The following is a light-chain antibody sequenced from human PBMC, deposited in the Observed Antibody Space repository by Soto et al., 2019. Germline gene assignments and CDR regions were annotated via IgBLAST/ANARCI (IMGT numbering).Light chain of an antibody. CDR2: GSS. CDR1: QSVSSSY. Sequence: EIVLTQSPATLSLSPWERATLSCTASQSVSSSYLAWYQQKPGQAPRLLIYGSSSRATGIPDRFSGSGSGTEFTLTISSLQPDDFASYYCQQYNTYSITFGQGTRLEI. V-gene: IGKV3D-7*01. J-gene: IGKJ5*01. CDR3: QQYNTYSIT.